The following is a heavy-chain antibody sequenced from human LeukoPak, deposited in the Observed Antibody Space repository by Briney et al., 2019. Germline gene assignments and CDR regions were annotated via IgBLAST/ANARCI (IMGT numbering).Heavy chain of an antibody. Sequence: SETLSLTCTVSGGSISVTNYYWSWIRHPPGKRLEWIGHTSYIGSTNYNPSHKSRVTISLDTSKNQFSLKLSSVTAADTAVYYCASDPYYDILTGHGGGWFDPWGQGTLVTVSS. V-gene: IGHV4-61*05. CDR2: TSYIGST. D-gene: IGHD3-9*01. CDR3: ASDPYYDILTGHGGGWFDP. J-gene: IGHJ5*02. CDR1: GGSISVTNYY.